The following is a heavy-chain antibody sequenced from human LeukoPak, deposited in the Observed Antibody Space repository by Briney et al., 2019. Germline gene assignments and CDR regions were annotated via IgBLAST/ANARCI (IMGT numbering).Heavy chain of an antibody. J-gene: IGHJ4*02. Sequence: GGSLRLSCAASGFTFSSCAMTWVRQAPGEGLEWGSTITGSGQTAYYSDSVKGRFITSRDNSKNTLYLEMSSLRAEDTAIYYCAKEVLVVIESYLEKWGQGTLVTASS. D-gene: IGHD3-22*01. CDR1: GFTFSSCA. V-gene: IGHV3-23*01. CDR3: AKEVLVVIESYLEK. CDR2: ITGSGQTA.